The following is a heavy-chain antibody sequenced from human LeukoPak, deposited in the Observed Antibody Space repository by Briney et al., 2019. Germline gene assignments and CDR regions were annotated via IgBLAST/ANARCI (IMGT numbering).Heavy chain of an antibody. CDR3: ARGPVVVVPAAPRGLGAFDI. V-gene: IGHV1-69*13. CDR2: IIPIFGTA. Sequence: SVKVSCKASGGTFSSYAISWARQAPGQGLEWMGGIIPIFGTANYAQKFQGRVTITADESTSTAYMELSSLRSEDTAVYYCARGPVVVVPAAPRGLGAFDIWGQGTMVTVSS. J-gene: IGHJ3*02. D-gene: IGHD2-2*01. CDR1: GGTFSSYA.